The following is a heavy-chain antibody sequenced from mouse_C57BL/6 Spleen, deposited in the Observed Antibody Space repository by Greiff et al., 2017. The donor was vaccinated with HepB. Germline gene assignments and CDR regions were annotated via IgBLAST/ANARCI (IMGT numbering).Heavy chain of an antibody. CDR3: ARDKGLGYAMDY. CDR1: GFTFSSYA. J-gene: IGHJ4*01. Sequence: EVQLVESGGGLVKPGGSLKLSCAASGFTFSSYAMSWVRQTPEKRLEWVATISDGGSYTYYPDNVKGRFTISRDNAKNNLYLQMSHLKSEDTAMYYCARDKGLGYAMDYWGQGTSVTVSS. CDR2: ISDGGSYT. V-gene: IGHV5-4*01. D-gene: IGHD4-1*01.